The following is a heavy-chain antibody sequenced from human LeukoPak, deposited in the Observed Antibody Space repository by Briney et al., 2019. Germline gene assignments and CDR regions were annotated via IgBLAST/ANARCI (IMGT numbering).Heavy chain of an antibody. CDR1: GYTFTSYD. J-gene: IGHJ4*02. D-gene: IGHD2-15*01. V-gene: IGHV1-8*03. Sequence: GASVKVSCKASGYTFTSYDINWVRQATGQGLEWMGWMNPNSGNTGCAQKFQGRVTITRNTSISTAYMELSSLRSEDTAVYYCATTGSGGSCYSNWGQGTVVTVSS. CDR3: ATTGSGGSCYSN. CDR2: MNPNSGNT.